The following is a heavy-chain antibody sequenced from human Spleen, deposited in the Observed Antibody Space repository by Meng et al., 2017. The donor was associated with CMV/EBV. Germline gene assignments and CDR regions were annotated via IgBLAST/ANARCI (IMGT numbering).Heavy chain of an antibody. D-gene: IGHD3-22*01. CDR1: GGSISSGDSY. CDR2: IDFSGST. J-gene: IGHJ4*02. V-gene: IGHV4-30-4*01. Sequence: SETLSLTCTVSGGSISSGDSYWSWIRQPPGKGLEWIGYIDFSGSTYYNPSLKSRVAISIDTSKNQFFLKLHSVTATDTAVYYCARRPLGSSAHLDYWGQGTLVTVSS. CDR3: ARRPLGSSAHLDY.